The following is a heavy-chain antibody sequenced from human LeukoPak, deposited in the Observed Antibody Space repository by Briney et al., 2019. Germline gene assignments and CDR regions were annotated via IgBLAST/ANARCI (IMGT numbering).Heavy chain of an antibody. CDR1: GGSIRSYY. CDR3: ALGGGYFDY. J-gene: IGHJ4*02. V-gene: IGHV4-59*12. CDR2: IYSSGST. Sequence: SETLSLTCTVSGGSIRSYYWSWIRQPPGMGLEWIGYIYSSGSTNYNPSLKSRLTISVDTSKNQFSLKLSSVTAADTAVYYCALGGGYFDYWGQGTLVTVSS. D-gene: IGHD2-15*01.